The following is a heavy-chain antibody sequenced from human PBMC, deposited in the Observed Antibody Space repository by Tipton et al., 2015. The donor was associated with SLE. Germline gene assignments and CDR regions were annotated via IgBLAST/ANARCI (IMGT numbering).Heavy chain of an antibody. D-gene: IGHD1-26*01. J-gene: IGHJ3*02. CDR1: GGSINNYY. V-gene: IGHV4-59*12. CDR2: IYYSGST. CDR3: ARVGSGSYERGFDAFDI. Sequence: GLVEPSETVSLTCTVSGGSINNYYWSWIRQPPGKGLEWIGYIYYSGSTNYNPSLKSRITISVDTSKNQFSLKLSSVTAADTAVYYCARVGSGSYERGFDAFDIWGQGTMVTVSS.